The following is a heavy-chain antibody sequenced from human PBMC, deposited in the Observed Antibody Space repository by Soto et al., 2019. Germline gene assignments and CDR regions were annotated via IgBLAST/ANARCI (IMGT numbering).Heavy chain of an antibody. CDR2: IIPILGSA. D-gene: IGHD1-26*01. J-gene: IGHJ3*02. Sequence: QVQLVQSGAEVKKPGSSVKVSCKASGGTLSNYTISWVRQAPGQGLEWMGGIIPILGSANYAQKFQDRVTITADESTSTTYMELSSLRSEDAAVYYCASRERVGAFDIWGQGTMVTVSS. CDR1: GGTLSNYT. CDR3: ASRERVGAFDI. V-gene: IGHV1-69*01.